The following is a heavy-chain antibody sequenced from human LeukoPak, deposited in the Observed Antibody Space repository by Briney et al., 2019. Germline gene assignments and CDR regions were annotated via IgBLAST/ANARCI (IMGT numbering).Heavy chain of an antibody. CDR1: GFTFSNAW. CDR3: TTISGSGSCFDT. J-gene: IGHJ4*02. V-gene: IGHV3-15*01. CDR2: FKSKTGGGTT. D-gene: IGHD3-10*01. Sequence: GGSLRLSCAASGFTFSNAWMSWVRQAPGKGLEWVGRFKSKTGGGTTDYAAPVKGRFTVSRDDSKNTLYLQMNSLKTEDTAVYYCTTISGSGSCFDTWGQGTLVTVSS.